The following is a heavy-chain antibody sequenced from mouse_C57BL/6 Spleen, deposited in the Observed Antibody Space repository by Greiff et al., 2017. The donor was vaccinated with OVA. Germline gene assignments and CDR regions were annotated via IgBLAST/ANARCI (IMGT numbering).Heavy chain of an antibody. V-gene: IGHV1-52*01. J-gene: IGHJ4*01. CDR3: ARKTGTGLDYAMDY. Sequence: QVQLQQPGAELVRPGSSVKLSCKASGYTFTSYWMHWVKQRPIQGLEWIGNIDPSDSETHYNQKFKDKATLTVDKSSSTAYMQLSSLTSEDSAVYYCARKTGTGLDYAMDYWGQGTSVTVSS. D-gene: IGHD4-1*01. CDR1: GYTFTSYW. CDR2: IDPSDSET.